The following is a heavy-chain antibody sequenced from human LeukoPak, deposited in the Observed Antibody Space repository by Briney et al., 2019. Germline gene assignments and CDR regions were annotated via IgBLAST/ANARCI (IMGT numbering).Heavy chain of an antibody. CDR2: ISYDGNNK. Sequence: GGSLRLSCAASGFTFSSYSMCWVRQAPGKGLEWVTVISYDGNNKYYADSVKGRFTISRDNSKNALFLQMNSLRAEDTAVYYCAKSGPYCSSTSCNYFDYWGQGTLVTVSS. V-gene: IGHV3-30-3*02. D-gene: IGHD2-2*01. CDR3: AKSGPYCSSTSCNYFDY. J-gene: IGHJ4*02. CDR1: GFTFSSYS.